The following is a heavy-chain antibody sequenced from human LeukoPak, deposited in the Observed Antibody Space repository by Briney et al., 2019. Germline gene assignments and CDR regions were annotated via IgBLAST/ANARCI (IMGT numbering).Heavy chain of an antibody. Sequence: GKSLRLSCAASGFTVSSNYMSWVRQAPGKGLEWVSVIYSGGSTYYADSVKGRFTISRDNSKNTLYLQMNSLRAEDTAVYYCARALSYYYDSSGYYPYYYYYMDVWGKGTTVTVSS. D-gene: IGHD3-22*01. CDR2: IYSGGST. CDR3: ARALSYYYDSSGYYPYYYYYMDV. CDR1: GFTVSSNY. J-gene: IGHJ6*03. V-gene: IGHV3-53*01.